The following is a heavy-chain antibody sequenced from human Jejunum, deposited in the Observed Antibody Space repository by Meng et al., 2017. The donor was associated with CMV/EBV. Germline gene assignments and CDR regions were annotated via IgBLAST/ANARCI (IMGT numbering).Heavy chain of an antibody. D-gene: IGHD3-22*01. V-gene: IGHV1-8*01. J-gene: IGHJ4*02. Sequence: YTFTKYDINWVRQAPGQGLEWMGWMNPNSGNTGYAQKFQGRVTMTRNISISTAYMELSSLRSEDTAVYYCARDSDYYDSSDPTLDCWGQGTLVTVSS. CDR2: MNPNSGNT. CDR1: YTFTKYD. CDR3: ARDSDYYDSSDPTLDC.